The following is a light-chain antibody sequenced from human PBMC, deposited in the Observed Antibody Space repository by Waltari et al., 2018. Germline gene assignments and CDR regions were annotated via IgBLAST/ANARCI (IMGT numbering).Light chain of an antibody. CDR2: DVS. V-gene: IGLV2-14*01. J-gene: IGLJ2*01. CDR3: SSYTSSSTVV. Sequence: QSALTQPASVSGSPGQSITISCTGTSSDVGGYKYVSWYQQHPGKAPKGMIYDVSKRPSGVSNRFSGSKSGNTASLTISGLQAEDEADYYCSSYTSSSTVVFGGGTKLTVL. CDR1: SSDVGGYKY.